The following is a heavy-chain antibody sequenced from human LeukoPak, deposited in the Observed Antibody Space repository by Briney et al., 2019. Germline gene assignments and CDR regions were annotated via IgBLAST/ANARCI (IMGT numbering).Heavy chain of an antibody. CDR1: GGSFSGYY. D-gene: IGHD5-24*01. V-gene: IGHV4-34*01. J-gene: IGHJ6*02. CDR2: IYDSGST. CDR3: ARSNQHRDGYLRVFQPYYYYGMDV. Sequence: SETLSLTCAVCGGSFSGYYWSWIRQPPGKGLEWIGSIYDSGSTYYNPSLKSRVTISVDTSKNQFSLKLSSVTAADTAVYYCARSNQHRDGYLRVFQPYYYYGMDVWGQGTTVTVSS.